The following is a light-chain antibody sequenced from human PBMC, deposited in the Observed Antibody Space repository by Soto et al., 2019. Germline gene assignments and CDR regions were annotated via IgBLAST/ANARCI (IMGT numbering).Light chain of an antibody. CDR3: TSYTSTSTPVI. CDR2: EVT. CDR1: SSDIGAYDY. Sequence: QAVVTQPASVSGSPGQSITISCSGSSSDIGAYDYVSWYQQHPGKAPKLLIYEVTSRPSGVSHRFSGSKSGNTASLSISGLQLEDDADYYCTSYTSTSTPVIFGGGTKLTVL. J-gene: IGLJ2*01. V-gene: IGLV2-14*01.